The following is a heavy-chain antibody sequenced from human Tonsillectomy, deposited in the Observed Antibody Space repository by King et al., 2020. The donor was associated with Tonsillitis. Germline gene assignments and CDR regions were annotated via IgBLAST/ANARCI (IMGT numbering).Heavy chain of an antibody. CDR3: SGVWGYEGFYYYDMDV. J-gene: IGHJ6*02. CDR1: RFTFSSHA. CDR2: ISGSGGST. V-gene: IGHV3-23*04. D-gene: IGHD3-16*01. Sequence: VQLVESGGGSVQPGGSLRLSCAASRFTFSSHAMTWVRQAPGKGLEWVSAISGSGGSTDYADSVKGRFTISRDNSKNTLYLQMNSPRAADTAVYYCSGVWGYEGFYYYDMDVWGQGTTVTVSS.